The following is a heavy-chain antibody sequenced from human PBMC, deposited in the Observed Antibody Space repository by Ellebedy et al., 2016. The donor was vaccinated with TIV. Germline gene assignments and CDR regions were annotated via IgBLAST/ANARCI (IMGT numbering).Heavy chain of an antibody. V-gene: IGHV4-39*01. CDR1: GGSISSYY. CDR3: ARRVSSIAARPATSYFDY. D-gene: IGHD6-6*01. CDR2: IYYSGST. Sequence: MPSETLSLTCTVSGGSISSYYWGWIRQPPGKGLEWIGSIYYSGSTYYNPSLKSRVTISVDTSKNQFSLKLSSVTAADTAVYYCARRVSSIAARPATSYFDYWGQGTLVTVSS. J-gene: IGHJ4*02.